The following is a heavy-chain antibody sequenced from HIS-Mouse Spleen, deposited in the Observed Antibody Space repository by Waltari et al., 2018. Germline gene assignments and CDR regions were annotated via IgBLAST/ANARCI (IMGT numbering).Heavy chain of an antibody. CDR1: GGSISSSSYY. J-gene: IGHJ2*01. CDR3: AREIPYSSSWYDWYFDL. V-gene: IGHV4-39*07. Sequence: QLQLQESAPGLVKPSETLSLTSPVPGGSISSSSYYWGWIRQPPGKGLEWIGSIYYSGSTYYNPSLKSRVTISVDTSKNQFSLKLSSVTAADTAVYYCAREIPYSSSWYDWYFDLWGRGTLVTVSS. CDR2: IYYSGST. D-gene: IGHD6-13*01.